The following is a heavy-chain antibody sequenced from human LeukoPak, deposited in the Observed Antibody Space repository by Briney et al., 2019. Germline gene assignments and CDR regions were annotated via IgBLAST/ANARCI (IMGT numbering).Heavy chain of an antibody. J-gene: IGHJ3*02. V-gene: IGHV4-31*03. CDR2: IYYTGST. Sequence: SETLSLTCTVSGGSISSGGYYWSWIRQHPGEGLEWIGYIYYTGSTYYNPSLKSRVTISVDTSNNQFSLKLSSVTAADTAVYYCVRGLQPDAFDIWGQGTMVTVSS. CDR1: GGSISSGGYY. CDR3: VRGLQPDAFDI.